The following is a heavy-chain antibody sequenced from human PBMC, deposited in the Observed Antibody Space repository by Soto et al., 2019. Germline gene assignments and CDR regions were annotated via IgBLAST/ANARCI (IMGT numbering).Heavy chain of an antibody. Sequence: GGSLRLSCAAYGFTVSSNYMSWVRQAPGKGLEWVSVIYSGGSTYYADSVRGRFTISRDNSKNTLYLQMKSLRAEDTAVYYCARDPPATRHGMDVWGQGTTVTVSS. CDR3: ARDPPATRHGMDV. CDR1: GFTVSSNY. V-gene: IGHV3-53*01. CDR2: IYSGGST. J-gene: IGHJ6*02.